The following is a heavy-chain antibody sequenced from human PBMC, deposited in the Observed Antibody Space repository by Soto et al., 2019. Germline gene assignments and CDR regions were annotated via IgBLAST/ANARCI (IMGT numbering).Heavy chain of an antibody. D-gene: IGHD1-26*01. J-gene: IGHJ6*03. V-gene: IGHV4-59*01. CDR3: ARGGSSGSYYYYYMDV. CDR1: GGSISSYY. CDR2: IYYSGST. Sequence: SETLSLTCTVSGGSISSYYWSWIRQPPGKGLEWIGYIYYSGSTNYNPSLKSRVTISVDTSKNQFSLKLSSVTAADTAVYYCARGGSSGSYYYYYMDVWGKGTTVTVSS.